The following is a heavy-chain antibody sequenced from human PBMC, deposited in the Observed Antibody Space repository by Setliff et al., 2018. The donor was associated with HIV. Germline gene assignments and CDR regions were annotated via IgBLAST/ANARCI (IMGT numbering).Heavy chain of an antibody. CDR3: AKTIRGYISGDYMDV. CDR1: GGSITSHY. J-gene: IGHJ6*03. D-gene: IGHD5-18*01. Sequence: SETLSLTCTISGGSITSHYWSWIRQPPGKGLEWIGYVFYTGGTNYRPSLRGRVTISVDTPKNHFSLRLSSVTAADTAVYYCAKTIRGYISGDYMDVWGKGTTVTVSS. V-gene: IGHV4-59*11. CDR2: VFYTGGT.